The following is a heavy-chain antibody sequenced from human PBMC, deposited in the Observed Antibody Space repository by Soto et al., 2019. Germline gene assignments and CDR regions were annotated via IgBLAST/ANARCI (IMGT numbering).Heavy chain of an antibody. V-gene: IGHV4-59*01. D-gene: IGHD3-22*01. CDR2: IYYSGST. J-gene: IGHJ4*02. CDR3: ARDVGYYDSSGYYPYYFDY. Sequence: PSWALSLPSTVSGGSITSYYWSWVRQPPGKGLEWIGYIYYSGSTNYNPSLKSRVTISVDTSKNQFSLKLSSVTAADTAVYYCARDVGYYDSSGYYPYYFDYWGQGTLVTVSS. CDR1: GGSITSYY.